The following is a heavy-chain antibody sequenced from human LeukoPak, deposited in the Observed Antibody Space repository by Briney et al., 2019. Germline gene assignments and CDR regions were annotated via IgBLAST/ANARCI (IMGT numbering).Heavy chain of an antibody. J-gene: IGHJ6*02. D-gene: IGHD1-1*01. Sequence: GGSLRHSCAASGLTGSSNFMTWVRQAPGKGLEWVSAIYSGGSTFYADSVRGRFNISRDNSRKTMFLQMSSLRVEDAAVCYCASSGTASRGAMDVWGQGTTVTVSS. CDR2: IYSGGST. V-gene: IGHV3-66*01. CDR1: GLTGSSNF. CDR3: ASSGTASRGAMDV.